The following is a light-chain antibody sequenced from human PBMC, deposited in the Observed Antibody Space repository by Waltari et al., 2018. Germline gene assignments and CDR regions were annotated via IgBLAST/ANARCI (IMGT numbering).Light chain of an antibody. CDR2: AAS. Sequence: IQMTQSPSSLSASLGDRVTITCLATQAISNFLAWYQQKPGKVPKLLIYAASTLQSGVPSRFSGSGSETDFTLTIRSLQPEDVATYYCQKYSSAPFTFGPGTTVDIK. J-gene: IGKJ3*01. CDR3: QKYSSAPFT. V-gene: IGKV1-27*01. CDR1: QAISNF.